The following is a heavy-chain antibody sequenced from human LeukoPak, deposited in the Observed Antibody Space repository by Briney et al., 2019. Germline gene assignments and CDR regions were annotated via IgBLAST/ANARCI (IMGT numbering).Heavy chain of an antibody. V-gene: IGHV4-30-2*01. Sequence: SQTLSLTCAVSGGSTSSGGYSWSWIRQPPGKGLEWIGYIYHSGSTYYNPSLKSRVTISVDRSKNQFSLKLSSVTAADTAVYYCARLTNWENWFDPWGQGTLVTVSS. J-gene: IGHJ5*02. CDR3: ARLTNWENWFDP. CDR1: GGSTSSGGYS. D-gene: IGHD7-27*01. CDR2: IYHSGST.